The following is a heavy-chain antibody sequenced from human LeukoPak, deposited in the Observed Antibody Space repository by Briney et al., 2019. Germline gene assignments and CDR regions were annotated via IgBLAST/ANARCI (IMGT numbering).Heavy chain of an antibody. CDR3: AKAGVRGVIMGNFDY. CDR2: ISWNSGSI. J-gene: IGHJ4*02. D-gene: IGHD3-10*01. V-gene: IGHV3-9*01. CDR1: GFTFDDYA. Sequence: PGRSLRLSCAASGFTFDDYAIHWVRQAPGKGLEWVSGISWNSGSIGYADSVKGRFTISRDNAKNSLYLQMNSLRAEDTALYYCAKAGVRGVIMGNFDYWGQGTLVTVSS.